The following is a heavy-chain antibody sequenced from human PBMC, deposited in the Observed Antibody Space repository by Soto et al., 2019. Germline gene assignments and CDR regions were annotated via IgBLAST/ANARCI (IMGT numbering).Heavy chain of an antibody. CDR1: GFTFSSYA. V-gene: IGHV3-23*01. CDR3: APSRGYSSSSGY. J-gene: IGHJ4*02. CDR2: ISGSGGST. Sequence: GSLRLSCAASGFTFSSYAMSWVRQAPGKGLEWVSAISGSGGSTYYADSVKGRFTISRDNSKNTLYLQMNSLRAEDTAVYYCAPSRGYSSSSGYWGQGTLVTVSS. D-gene: IGHD6-6*01.